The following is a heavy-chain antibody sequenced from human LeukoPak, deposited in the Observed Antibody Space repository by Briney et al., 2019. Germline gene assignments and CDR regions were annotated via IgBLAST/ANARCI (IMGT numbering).Heavy chain of an antibody. Sequence: ASVKVSCKASGYTFTSYYMHWVRQAPGQGLEWMGIINPSGGSTSYAQKFQGRVTMTRDTSTSTVYMELSSLRSEDTAVYYCARDRIGYCSGGSCYPGWFDPWGQGTLVTVSS. V-gene: IGHV1-46*01. CDR3: ARDRIGYCSGGSCYPGWFDP. J-gene: IGHJ5*02. CDR2: INPSGGST. CDR1: GYTFTSYY. D-gene: IGHD2-15*01.